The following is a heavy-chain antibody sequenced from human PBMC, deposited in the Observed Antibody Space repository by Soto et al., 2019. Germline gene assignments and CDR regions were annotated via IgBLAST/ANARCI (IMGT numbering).Heavy chain of an antibody. CDR2: ISGSGGST. CDR3: AKRVRIFGVGAQYYFDY. D-gene: IGHD3-3*01. CDR1: GFTFSSYA. J-gene: IGHJ4*02. V-gene: IGHV3-23*01. Sequence: GGSLRLSCAASGFTFSSYAMSWVRQAPGKGLEWVSAISGSGGSTYYADSVKGRFTISRDNSKNTLYLQMNSLRAEDTAVYYCAKRVRIFGVGAQYYFDYWGQGTLVTVSS.